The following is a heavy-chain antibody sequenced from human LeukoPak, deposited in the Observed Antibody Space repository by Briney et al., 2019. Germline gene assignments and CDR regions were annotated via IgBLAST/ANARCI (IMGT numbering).Heavy chain of an antibody. V-gene: IGHV1-18*01. CDR2: VSAYDGST. CDR1: GYSFTSYG. CDR3: ARGGRDGMDV. J-gene: IGHJ6*02. D-gene: IGHD3-10*01. Sequence: ASVKVSCKASGYSFTSYGFTWVRRAPGQGLEWMGWVSAYDGSTNYAQKIRGRVAMTTDASKNTVYMELRSLRFDDTAVYYCARGGRDGMDVWGQGTTVTVSS.